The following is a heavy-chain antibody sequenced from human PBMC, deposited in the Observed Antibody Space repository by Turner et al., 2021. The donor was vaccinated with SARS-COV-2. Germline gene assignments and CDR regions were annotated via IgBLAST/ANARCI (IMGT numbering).Heavy chain of an antibody. CDR2: MSYDGSNK. V-gene: IGHV3-30-3*01. J-gene: IGHJ4*02. Sequence: QVQLVESGGSVLQPGRSLRPPCAASGVTFSSYAMHWVRQAPGKGLEWVAVMSYDGSNKYYADSVKGRFTISRDNSKNTLYLQMNSLRAEDTAVYYCARGFSGNYYYFDYWGQGTLVTVSS. CDR1: GVTFSSYA. D-gene: IGHD1-26*01. CDR3: ARGFSGNYYYFDY.